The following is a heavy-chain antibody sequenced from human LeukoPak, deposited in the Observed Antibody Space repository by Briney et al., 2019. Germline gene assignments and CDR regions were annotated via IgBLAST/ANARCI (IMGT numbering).Heavy chain of an antibody. V-gene: IGHV1-18*01. CDR2: ISAYNGNT. D-gene: IGHD5-18*01. CDR1: GYTFTSYS. J-gene: IGHJ6*03. Sequence: ASVKVSCKASGYTFTSYSISWVRQAPGQGLEWMGWISAYNGNTNYAQKLQGRATMTTDTSTSTAYMELRSLRSDDTAVYYCARALEGGYSYGLHMDVWGKGTTVTVSS. CDR3: ARALEGGYSYGLHMDV.